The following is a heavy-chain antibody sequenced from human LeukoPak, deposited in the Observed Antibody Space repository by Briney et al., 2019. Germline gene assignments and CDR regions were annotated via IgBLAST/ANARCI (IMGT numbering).Heavy chain of an antibody. CDR3: ARGRVTGDYVRDFDY. Sequence: PGGSLRLSCAASGFTFNTYEMNWVRQAPGKGLEWVSYISSSGSTIYYADSVKGRFTISRDNAKNSLYLQMNSLRAADTAVYYCARGRVTGDYVRDFDYWGQGTLVTVSS. J-gene: IGHJ4*02. V-gene: IGHV3-48*03. CDR1: GFTFNTYE. D-gene: IGHD4-17*01. CDR2: ISSSGSTI.